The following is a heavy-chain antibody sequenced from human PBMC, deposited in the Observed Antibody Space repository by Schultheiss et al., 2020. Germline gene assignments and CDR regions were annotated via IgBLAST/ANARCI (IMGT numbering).Heavy chain of an antibody. V-gene: IGHV3-23*01. D-gene: IGHD3-10*01. CDR2: ISGSGGST. J-gene: IGHJ6*02. Sequence: GGSLRLSCAASGFTFSNYAMTWVRQAPGKGLEWVSAISGSGGSTYYADSVKGRFTISRDNAKNSLYLQMNSLRAEDTAVYYCARDRGVRGVIITDGMDVWGQGTTVTVSS. CDR3: ARDRGVRGVIITDGMDV. CDR1: GFTFSNYA.